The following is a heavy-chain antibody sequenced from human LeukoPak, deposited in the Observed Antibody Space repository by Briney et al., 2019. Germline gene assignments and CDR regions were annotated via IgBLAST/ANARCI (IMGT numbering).Heavy chain of an antibody. CDR1: GYSFTDYY. CDR3: ARVYSTGLPYFQS. J-gene: IGHJ1*01. Sequence: ASVKVSCKASGYSFTDYYIHWVRQAPGQGLEWMGWIKSKSGGTNYAQKFEGRVTMTRETSIRTAYMELSSLRSDDTAIYYCARVYSTGLPYFQSWGQGTLVSVSS. V-gene: IGHV1-2*02. CDR2: IKSKSGGT. D-gene: IGHD4-11*01.